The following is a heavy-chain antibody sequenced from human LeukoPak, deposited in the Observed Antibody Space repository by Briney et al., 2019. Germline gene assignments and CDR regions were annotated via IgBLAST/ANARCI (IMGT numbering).Heavy chain of an antibody. CDR3: AKSCSTMVVAEEYFHH. D-gene: IGHD3-22*01. CDR1: GFTFDNYS. Sequence: GGSLRLSCAASGFTFDNYSMHWVRQAPGKGLEWVSLIRRDGGRTYYADSVKGRFTISRDNTKHPLYMQLNSLRTEDTALYYCAKSCSTMVVAEEYFHHWGQGTVVTVSS. J-gene: IGHJ1*01. V-gene: IGHV3-43*02. CDR2: IRRDGGRT.